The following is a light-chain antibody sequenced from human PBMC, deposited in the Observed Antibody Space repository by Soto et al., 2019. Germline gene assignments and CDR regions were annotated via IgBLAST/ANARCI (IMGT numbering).Light chain of an antibody. CDR2: SNN. J-gene: IGLJ1*01. CDR1: SSNIGSNT. V-gene: IGLV1-44*01. CDR3: AAWDDSLNGYV. Sequence: QSVLTQPPSASGTTGLRFTISCSRSSSNIGSNTVNWYQQLPGTAPKLLIYSNNQRPSGVPDRFSGSKSGTSASLAISGLQSEDEADYYCAAWDDSLNGYVFGTGTKVTVL.